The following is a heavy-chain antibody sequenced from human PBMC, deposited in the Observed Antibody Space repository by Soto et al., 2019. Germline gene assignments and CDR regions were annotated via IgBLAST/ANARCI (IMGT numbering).Heavy chain of an antibody. V-gene: IGHV3-30-3*01. CDR1: GFTFSSYA. D-gene: IGHD4-17*01. J-gene: IGHJ4*02. CDR3: ARDYSSGGGDYVTH. CDR2: ISFHGIYI. Sequence: GGSLRLSCAASGFTFSSYAMHWVRQAPGKGLDWVAVISFHGIYISYADSVKGRFTISRDNSNNTLYLQMNSLRADDTAVYYCARDYSSGGGDYVTHWGQGTLVTVSS.